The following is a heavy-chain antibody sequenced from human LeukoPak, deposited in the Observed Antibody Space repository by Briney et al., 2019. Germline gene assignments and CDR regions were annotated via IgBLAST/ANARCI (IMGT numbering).Heavy chain of an antibody. J-gene: IGHJ4*02. V-gene: IGHV1-2*02. CDR2: INPNSGGT. CDR3: ARLRLYYYGSAFDY. D-gene: IGHD3-10*01. CDR1: GYTFTGYY. Sequence: ASVKVSCKASGYTFTGYYMHWVRQAPGQGLEWMGWINPNSGGTDYAQKFQGRVTITADESTSTAYMELSSLRSEDTAVYYCARLRLYYYGSAFDYWGQGTLVTVSS.